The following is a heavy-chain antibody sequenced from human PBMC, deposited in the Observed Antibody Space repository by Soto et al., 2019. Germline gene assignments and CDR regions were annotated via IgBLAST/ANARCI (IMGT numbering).Heavy chain of an antibody. CDR3: ARGRGNTYYDFWSGYYGGDYYYYGMDV. J-gene: IGHJ6*02. CDR2: INHSGST. D-gene: IGHD3-3*01. V-gene: IGHV4-34*01. CDR1: GGSFSGYY. Sequence: KASETLSLTCAVYGGSFSGYYWSWIRQPPGKGLEWIGEINHSGSTNYNPSLKSRVTISVDTSKNQFSLKLSSVTAADTAVYYCARGRGNTYYDFWSGYYGGDYYYYGMDVWGQGTTVTVSS.